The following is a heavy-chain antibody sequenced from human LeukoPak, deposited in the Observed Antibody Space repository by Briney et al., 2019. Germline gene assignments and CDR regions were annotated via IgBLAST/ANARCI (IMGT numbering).Heavy chain of an antibody. Sequence: TGGSLRLSCVASEFIFSDYWMSWVRQAPGKGLEWVANIKQGGREEKYVGSVKGRFAISRDDAKSTLYLRMDSLSGDDTAVYYCARDNGGWFDSWGRGTLVIVSS. J-gene: IGHJ5*01. D-gene: IGHD3-10*01. V-gene: IGHV3-7*03. CDR3: ARDNGGWFDS. CDR1: EFIFSDYW. CDR2: IKQGGREE.